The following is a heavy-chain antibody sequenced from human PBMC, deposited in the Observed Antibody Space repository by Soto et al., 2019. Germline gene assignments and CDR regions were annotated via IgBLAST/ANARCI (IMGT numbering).Heavy chain of an antibody. CDR1: GYTFTSYW. J-gene: IGHJ4*02. CDR3: ARHNPTVALYFFDY. D-gene: IGHD4-17*01. V-gene: IGHV5-51*01. CDR2: IYPGDSDT. Sequence: GESLKISCKGSGYTFTSYWIGWVRQMPGKGLEWMGFIYPGDSDTRYSPSFQGQVTISADKSISTAYLQFSSLKASDTAMYYCARHNPTVALYFFDYWGQGTLVTVSS.